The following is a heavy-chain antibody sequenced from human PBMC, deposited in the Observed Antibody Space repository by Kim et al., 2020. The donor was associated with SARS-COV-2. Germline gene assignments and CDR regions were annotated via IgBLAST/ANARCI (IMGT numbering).Heavy chain of an antibody. CDR3: VRSDYGDRLGPI. Sequence: SETLSLTCTVSGGSISDYYWTWIRQPPGRGLEWIGNMFYGGSSHSNPSLKSRVTFSVDTSKNQFSLKLNSVTAADPGVYYCVRSDYGDRLGPIWGQGALVTVSS. CDR1: GGSISDYY. D-gene: IGHD4-17*01. J-gene: IGHJ4*02. CDR2: MFYGGSS. V-gene: IGHV4-59*08.